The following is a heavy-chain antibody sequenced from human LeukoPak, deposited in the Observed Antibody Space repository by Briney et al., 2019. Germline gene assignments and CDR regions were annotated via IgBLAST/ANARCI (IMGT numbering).Heavy chain of an antibody. CDR2: ISGSGGST. CDR3: TTVLQTTVTTGQVERTDDY. CDR1: GFTFSSYA. V-gene: IGHV3-23*01. D-gene: IGHD4-17*01. J-gene: IGHJ4*02. Sequence: GGSLRLSCAASGFTFSSYAMSWVRQAPGKGLEWVSAISGSGGSTYYADSGKGRFTISRDNSKNTLYLQMNSLRAEDTAVYYCTTVLQTTVTTGQVERTDDYWGQGTLVTVSS.